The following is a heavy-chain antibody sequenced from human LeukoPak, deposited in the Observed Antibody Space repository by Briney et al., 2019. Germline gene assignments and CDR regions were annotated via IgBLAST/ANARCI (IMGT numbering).Heavy chain of an antibody. J-gene: IGHJ4*02. CDR3: AKASTAVAAPRYYFDY. D-gene: IGHD2-15*01. Sequence: GGSLRLSCAASGFTFSSYAMSWVGQAPGKGLEWVSAISGSGGSTYYADSVKGRFTISRDNSKKRLYLQMNSVRAEDTAVYYCAKASTAVAAPRYYFDYWGQGTLVTVSS. V-gene: IGHV3-23*01. CDR1: GFTFSSYA. CDR2: ISGSGGST.